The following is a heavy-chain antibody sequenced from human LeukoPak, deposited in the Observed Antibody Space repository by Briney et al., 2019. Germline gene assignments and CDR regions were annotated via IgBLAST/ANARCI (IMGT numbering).Heavy chain of an antibody. J-gene: IGHJ3*02. Sequence: ASVKVSCKASGGTFSSYAISWVRQAPGQGLEWMGRIIPILGIANYAQKFQGRVTITADKSTSTAYMELSSLRSEDTAVYYCARIRLPTADSSDQPTDAFDIWGQGTMVTVSS. CDR2: IIPILGIA. CDR1: GGTFSSYA. D-gene: IGHD3-22*01. V-gene: IGHV1-69*04. CDR3: ARIRLPTADSSDQPTDAFDI.